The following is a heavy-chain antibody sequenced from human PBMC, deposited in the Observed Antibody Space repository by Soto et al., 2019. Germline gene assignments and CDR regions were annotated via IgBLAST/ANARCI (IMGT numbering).Heavy chain of an antibody. V-gene: IGHV5-10-1*01. CDR1: RNNFTNYW. CDR2: IDPSDSYT. J-gene: IGHJ5*02. D-gene: IGHD1-7*01. CDR3: STQMRTHNWCDP. Sequence: GESLKISCKGSRNNFTNYWITWVRQMPWKGLEWMGRIDPSDSYTKYSPSFQGHVTISADKSISTAYLQWSSLKASDTAMYYCSTQMRTHNWCDPWGQGLLVPVSS.